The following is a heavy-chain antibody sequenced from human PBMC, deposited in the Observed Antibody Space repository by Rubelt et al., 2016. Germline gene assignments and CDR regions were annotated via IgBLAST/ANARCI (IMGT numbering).Heavy chain of an antibody. V-gene: IGHV4-34*01. CDR3: ARGYCTNGVCYGGDY. CDR2: INHSGST. CDR1: GGSFSGYY. J-gene: IGHJ4*02. D-gene: IGHD2-8*01. Sequence: QVQLQQWGAGLLKPSETLSLTCAVYGGSFSGYYWSWIRQPPGKGLEWIGEINHSGSTNYNPSLKSRVTISVDTSKNQFSLKLSSVTAADTVVYYCARGYCTNGVCYGGDYWGQGTLVTVSS.